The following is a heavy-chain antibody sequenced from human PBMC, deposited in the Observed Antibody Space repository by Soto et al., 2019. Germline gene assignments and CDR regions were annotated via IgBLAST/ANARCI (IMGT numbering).Heavy chain of an antibody. V-gene: IGHV1-18*04. CDR2: ISAYDGGT. J-gene: IGHJ4*02. Sequence: ASVKVSCKASGYTFTTYGITWVRQAPGQGLEWMGWISAYDGGTNYAQKLQGRVSMTTDSSTSTAYMDLRSLRSDDTAMYYCARDPASAYSSSSFDYWGQGTLVTVSS. CDR1: GYTFTTYG. D-gene: IGHD6-6*01. CDR3: ARDPASAYSSSSFDY.